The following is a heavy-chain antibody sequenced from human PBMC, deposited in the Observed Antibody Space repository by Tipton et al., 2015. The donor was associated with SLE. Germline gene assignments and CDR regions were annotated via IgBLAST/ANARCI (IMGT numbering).Heavy chain of an antibody. CDR2: MWHIGTT. V-gene: IGHV4-4*02. Sequence: TLSLTCAVSGDSIISNNYWSWVRQPPGKGPEWIGEMWHIGTTNYNPSLSGRVTISIDKSKNQFSLKLSSVTAADTAVYYCAKTVAGAAYLFDLWGQGTLVTVSS. D-gene: IGHD6-19*01. J-gene: IGHJ4*02. CDR1: GDSIISNNY. CDR3: AKTVAGAAYLFDL.